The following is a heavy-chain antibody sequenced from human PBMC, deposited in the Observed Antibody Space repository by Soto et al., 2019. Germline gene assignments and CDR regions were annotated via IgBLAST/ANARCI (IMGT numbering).Heavy chain of an antibody. J-gene: IGHJ3*02. D-gene: IGHD6-19*01. Sequence: ASVKVSCKASGYTFTSYGISWVRQAPGQGLERMGWISAYNGNTNYAQKLQGRVTMTTDTSTSTAYMELSSLRSEDTAVYYCASNLGSSGPNDAFDIWGQGTMVTVSS. CDR1: GYTFTSYG. V-gene: IGHV1-18*01. CDR2: ISAYNGNT. CDR3: ASNLGSSGPNDAFDI.